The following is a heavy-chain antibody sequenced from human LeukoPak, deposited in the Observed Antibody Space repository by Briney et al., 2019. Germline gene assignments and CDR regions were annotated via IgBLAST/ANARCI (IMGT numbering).Heavy chain of an antibody. CDR3: ARGYSYGPPDY. D-gene: IGHD5-18*01. CDR1: GGSISSGSYY. CDR2: IYTSGST. V-gene: IGHV4-61*02. Sequence: SETLSLTCTVSGGSISSGSYYWSWIRQPAGKGLEWIGRIYTSGSTNYNPSLKSRVTISVDTSKSQFSLKLSSVTAADTAVYYCARGYSYGPPDYWGQGTLVTVSS. J-gene: IGHJ4*02.